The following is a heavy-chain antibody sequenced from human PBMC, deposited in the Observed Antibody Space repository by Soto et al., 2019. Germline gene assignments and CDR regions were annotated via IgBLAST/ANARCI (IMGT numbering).Heavy chain of an antibody. D-gene: IGHD3-3*01. CDR1: GFTFSSYA. J-gene: IGHJ3*02. V-gene: IGHV3-23*01. CDR3: ANLQRITIFGVVALDAFDI. CDR2: ISGSGGST. Sequence: EVQLLESGGGLVQPGGSLRLSCAASGFTFSSYAMSWVRQAPGKGLEWVSAISGSGGSTYYADSVKGRFTISRDNSKNTLYLQMNSLRAEDTAVYYCANLQRITIFGVVALDAFDIWGQGTMVTVSS.